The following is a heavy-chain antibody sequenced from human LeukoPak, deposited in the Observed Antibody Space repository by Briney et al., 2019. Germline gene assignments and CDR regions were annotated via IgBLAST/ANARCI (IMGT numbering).Heavy chain of an antibody. Sequence: PGGSLRLSCTTSGFTFCKFGMHWVRQAPDKGLEWLAFIRYDGSNEYSADSVKGRFTISRDNSRNTLFLQMDRLTSEDTAVYYCARDLGIFGDYDYWGQGTLVIVSS. V-gene: IGHV3-30*02. J-gene: IGHJ4*02. CDR2: IRYDGSNE. D-gene: IGHD2-15*01. CDR3: ARDLGIFGDYDY. CDR1: GFTFCKFG.